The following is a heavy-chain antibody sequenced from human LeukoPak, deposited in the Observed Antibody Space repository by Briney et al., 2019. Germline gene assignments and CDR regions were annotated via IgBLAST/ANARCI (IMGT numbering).Heavy chain of an antibody. D-gene: IGHD3-3*01. V-gene: IGHV3-23*01. J-gene: IGHJ3*02. CDR2: ISGSGGST. Sequence: PGGSLRLSCAGSGFTFNNYWMSWVRQAPGKGLEWVSAISGSGGSTYYADSVKGRFTISRDNSKNTLYLQMNSLRAEDTAVYYCAKGGDFWSGYYTDGAFDIWGQGTMVTVSS. CDR3: AKGGDFWSGYYTDGAFDI. CDR1: GFTFNNYW.